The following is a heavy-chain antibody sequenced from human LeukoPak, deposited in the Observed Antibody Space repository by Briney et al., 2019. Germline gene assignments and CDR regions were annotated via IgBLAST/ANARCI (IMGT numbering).Heavy chain of an antibody. D-gene: IGHD2-21*02. CDR2: IYSSGST. J-gene: IGHJ4*02. CDR1: GGSLSSYY. CDR3: ARDVYCGGDCSYFDS. Sequence: PSETLSLTCTVSGGSLSSYYWSWTRQPPGKGLEWIGHIYSSGSTNYNPSLKSRVTLSLDTSRNQFSLKLTSVTAADTAVYYCARDVYCGGDCSYFDSWGQGTLVTVSS. V-gene: IGHV4-59*01.